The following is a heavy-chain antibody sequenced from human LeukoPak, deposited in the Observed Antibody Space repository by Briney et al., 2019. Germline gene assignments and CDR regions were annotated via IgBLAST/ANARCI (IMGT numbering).Heavy chain of an antibody. J-gene: IGHJ4*02. CDR3: ARDNPYYYDSSGYYPSFEFDY. Sequence: ASVKVSCKASGYTFTSYAMHWVRQAPGQRLEWMGWIKAGNGNTKYSQKFQGRVTITRDTSASTAYMELSSLRSEDTAVYYCARDNPYYYDSSGYYPSFEFDYWGQGTLVTVSS. D-gene: IGHD3-22*01. V-gene: IGHV1-3*01. CDR1: GYTFTSYA. CDR2: IKAGNGNT.